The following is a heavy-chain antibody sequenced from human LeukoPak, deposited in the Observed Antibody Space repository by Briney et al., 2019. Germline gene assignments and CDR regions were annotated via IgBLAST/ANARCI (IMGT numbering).Heavy chain of an antibody. Sequence: SETLSLTCSVSGGSISPYYWSWIRQPPGKGLEWIGYIYYTGDTNYNPSLKSRVTISVDTSKNQFSLKLSSVTAADTAAYYCARHYCSSSSCARLGVIDYWGQGILVTVSS. CDR2: IYYTGDT. D-gene: IGHD2-2*01. J-gene: IGHJ4*02. CDR1: GGSISPYY. V-gene: IGHV4-59*08. CDR3: ARHYCSSSSCARLGVIDY.